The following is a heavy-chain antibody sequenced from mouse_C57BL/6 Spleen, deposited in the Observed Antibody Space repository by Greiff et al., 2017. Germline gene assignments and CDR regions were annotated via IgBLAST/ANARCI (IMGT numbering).Heavy chain of an antibody. CDR2: IYPGGGYT. CDR3: ARRGNDEDWYFDV. Sequence: VQLQQSGAELVRPGTSVKMSCKASGYTFTNYWIGWAKQRPGHGLEWIGDIYPGGGYTNYNEKFKGKATLTADKSSSTAYMQFSSLTSEDSAIYYCARRGNDEDWYFDVWGTGTTVTVSS. V-gene: IGHV1-63*01. D-gene: IGHD2-12*01. J-gene: IGHJ1*03. CDR1: GYTFTNYW.